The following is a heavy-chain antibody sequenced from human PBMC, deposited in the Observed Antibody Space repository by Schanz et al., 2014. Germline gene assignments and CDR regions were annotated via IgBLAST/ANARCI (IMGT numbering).Heavy chain of an antibody. CDR1: GFTFRDYY. Sequence: QVQLVESGGGLVKPGGSLRLSCAASGFTFRDYYMSWIRQAPGKGLEWVAVISYDGRNKYYADSVKGRFTISRDNSKNTLYLQMNSLRAEDTAVYYCAREQIMAAAGLVDYWGHGTLVTVSS. CDR2: ISYDGRNK. V-gene: IGHV3-30-3*01. J-gene: IGHJ4*01. D-gene: IGHD6-13*01. CDR3: AREQIMAAAGLVDY.